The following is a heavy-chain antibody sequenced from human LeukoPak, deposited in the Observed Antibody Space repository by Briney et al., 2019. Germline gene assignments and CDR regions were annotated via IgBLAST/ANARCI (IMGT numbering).Heavy chain of an antibody. CDR1: GYTFTSYG. CDR3: ARDVGYCSSTSCAVWFDP. CDR2: ISAYNGNT. V-gene: IGHV1-18*01. J-gene: IGHJ5*02. Sequence: ASVKVSCKASGYTFTSYGISWVRQAPGQGLEWMGWISAYNGNTNYAQKLQGRVTMTTDTSTSTAYMELRSLRSDDTAVYYCARDVGYCSSTSCAVWFDPRGQGTLVTVSS. D-gene: IGHD2-2*01.